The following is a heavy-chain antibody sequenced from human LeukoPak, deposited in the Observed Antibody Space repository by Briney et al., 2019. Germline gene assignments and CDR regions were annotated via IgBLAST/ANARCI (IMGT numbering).Heavy chain of an antibody. CDR3: TTDVIVVVPAAGSASAFDI. V-gene: IGHV3-15*01. J-gene: IGHJ3*02. Sequence: PGGSLRLSCAASGFIFDNLWMRWVRQTPGRGLEWVGRIKSKFDGGAIDYAAPVKTRFIISRDDSRNMLYLQMNSLRIEDTAIYYCTTDVIVVVPAAGSASAFDIWGQGTMVTVSS. CDR2: IKSKFDGGAI. D-gene: IGHD2-2*01. CDR1: GFIFDNLW.